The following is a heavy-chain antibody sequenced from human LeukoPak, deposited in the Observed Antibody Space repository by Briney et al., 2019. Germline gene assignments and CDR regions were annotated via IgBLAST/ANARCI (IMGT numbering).Heavy chain of an antibody. CDR3: ARGRATVTTSGRWFDP. Sequence: PSETLSLTCAVYGGSFSGYYWSWLRQPPGKGLEGIGEINHSGSTNYNPSLKSRVTISVDTSKNQFSLKLSSVTAADTAVYYCARGRATVTTSGRWFDPWGQGTLVTVSS. CDR2: INHSGST. D-gene: IGHD4-17*01. CDR1: GGSFSGYY. V-gene: IGHV4-34*01. J-gene: IGHJ5*02.